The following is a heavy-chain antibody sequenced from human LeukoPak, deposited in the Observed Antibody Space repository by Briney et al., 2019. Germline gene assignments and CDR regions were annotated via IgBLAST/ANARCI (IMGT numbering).Heavy chain of an antibody. CDR2: IYYSGST. CDR1: GGSISSYY. CDR3: ARRPMTFYYFDY. J-gene: IGHJ4*02. V-gene: IGHV4-59*08. Sequence: SETLSLTCTVSGGSISSYYWSWIRQPPGKGLEWIGYIYYSGSTNYNPSLKSRVTISVDTSKNQFSLKLSSVTAADTAVYYCARRPMTFYYFDYWGQGTLVTVSS. D-gene: IGHD3-22*01.